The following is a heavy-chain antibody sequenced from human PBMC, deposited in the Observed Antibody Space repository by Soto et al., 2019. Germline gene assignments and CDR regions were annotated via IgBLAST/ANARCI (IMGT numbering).Heavy chain of an antibody. V-gene: IGHV1-69*13. CDR1: GGTFSSYA. J-gene: IGHJ4*02. CDR2: IIPIFGTA. CDR3: ARGTPYYDSSGYYPTYFDY. D-gene: IGHD3-22*01. Sequence: SVKVSCKASGGTFSSYAISWVRQAPGQGLEWMGGIIPIFGTANYAQKFQGRVTITADESTSTAYMELSSLRSEDTAVYYCARGTPYYDSSGYYPTYFDYWGQGTLVTVSS.